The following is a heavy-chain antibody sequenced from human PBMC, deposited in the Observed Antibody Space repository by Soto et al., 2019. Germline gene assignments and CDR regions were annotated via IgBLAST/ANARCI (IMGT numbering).Heavy chain of an antibody. CDR3: ARQGFGPLHGLVDV. D-gene: IGHD3-10*01. CDR1: GGSISSYY. CDR2: VHDSWGS. J-gene: IGHJ6*02. V-gene: IGHV4-59*08. Sequence: QVQLQESGPGLVKPSETLSLSCTVSGGSISSYYWSWFRQSPGKRMEWIGYVHDSWGSSYNPSLQSIVAISLDTSKSQFSLKVTSVTATDTAVYYCARQGFGPLHGLVDVWGQGTTVTVSS.